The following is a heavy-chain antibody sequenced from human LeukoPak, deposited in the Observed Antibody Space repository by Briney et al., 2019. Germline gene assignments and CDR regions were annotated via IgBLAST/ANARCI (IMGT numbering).Heavy chain of an antibody. D-gene: IGHD3-22*01. CDR3: AREDYYDSGSSDY. V-gene: IGHV1-2*02. J-gene: IGHJ4*02. Sequence: ASVKVSCKASGYTFTGYYMHWVRQAPGQGLEWMGWINPNSGGTNYAQKFQGRVTMTRDTSNSTAYMELSRLRSEDTAIYYCAREDYYDSGSSDYWGQGTLVTVSS. CDR2: INPNSGGT. CDR1: GYTFTGYY.